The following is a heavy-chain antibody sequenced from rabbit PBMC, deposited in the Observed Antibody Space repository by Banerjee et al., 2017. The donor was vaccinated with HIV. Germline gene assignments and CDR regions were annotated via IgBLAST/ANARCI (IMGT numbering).Heavy chain of an antibody. CDR2: IYAGSSGST. Sequence: QEQLKETGGGLVQPGGSLKLSCKASGFTLNSYYMCWVRQAPGKGLEWIACIYAGSSGSTWYASWAKGRFTISKTSSTTVTLQMTSLTVADTATYFCASDIRGHGGFGLWGPGTLVTVS. D-gene: IGHD3-1*01. CDR3: ASDIRGHGGFGL. V-gene: IGHV1S45*01. J-gene: IGHJ4*01. CDR1: GFTLNSYY.